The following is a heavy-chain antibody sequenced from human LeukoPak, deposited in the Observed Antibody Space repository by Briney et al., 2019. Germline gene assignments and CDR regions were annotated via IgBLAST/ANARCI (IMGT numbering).Heavy chain of an antibody. CDR1: GFPFSRYS. CDR3: AKEGLLGGYFFDL. CDR2: VGGRGGDRT. Sequence: GGSLRLSCAASGFPFSRYSMAWVRQAPGRGLDWVSTVGGRGGDRTFYADSVKGRFTVSRDNSRDTVYLQMNNLGADDTAIYYCAKEGLLGGYFFDLWGQGAPVTVSS. J-gene: IGHJ4*02. V-gene: IGHV3-23*01. D-gene: IGHD1-26*01.